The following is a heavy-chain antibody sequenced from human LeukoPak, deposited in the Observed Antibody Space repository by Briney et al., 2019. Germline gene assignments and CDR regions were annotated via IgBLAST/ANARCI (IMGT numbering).Heavy chain of an antibody. CDR1: GASISSYY. Sequence: SETRSLTCTVSGASISSYYWSWIRQPPGKGLEWIGYIYYTGSTNYNPSLKSRVTISVDTSKNQFSLKLSSVTAADTAVYYCARGYYDFPYWGQGTLVTVSS. V-gene: IGHV4-59*01. CDR3: ARGYYDFPY. J-gene: IGHJ4*02. CDR2: IYYTGST. D-gene: IGHD3-3*01.